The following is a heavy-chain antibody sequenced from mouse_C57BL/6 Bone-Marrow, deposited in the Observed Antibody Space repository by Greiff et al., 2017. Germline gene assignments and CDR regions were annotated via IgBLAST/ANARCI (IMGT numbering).Heavy chain of an antibody. CDR2: IYPGSGST. CDR3: ARSGTVVAHWYFDV. Sequence: QVQLKQPGAELVKPGASVKMSCKASGYTFTSYWITWVKQRPGQGPEWIGDIYPGSGSTNYNEKFKSKATLTVDTSSSTAYMQLSSLTSEDSAVYYCARSGTVVAHWYFDVWGTGTTVTVSS. J-gene: IGHJ1*03. CDR1: GYTFTSYW. D-gene: IGHD1-1*01. V-gene: IGHV1-55*01.